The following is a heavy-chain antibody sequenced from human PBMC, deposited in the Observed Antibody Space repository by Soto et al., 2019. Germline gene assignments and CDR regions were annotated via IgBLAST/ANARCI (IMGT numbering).Heavy chain of an antibody. CDR1: GFALGECA. CDR2: ISWNSGSI. J-gene: IGHJ4*02. CDR3: ANEQTYITVFAY. Sequence: SLLLYCDGTGFALGECAELCVRRTIGKGREWVSGISWNSGSIGYADAVKGRFTISRDNAKNSLYLQMNSLRAEDTVLYYDANEQTYITVFAYLRQGTPDTGS. D-gene: IGHD3-16*01. V-gene: IGHV3-9*01.